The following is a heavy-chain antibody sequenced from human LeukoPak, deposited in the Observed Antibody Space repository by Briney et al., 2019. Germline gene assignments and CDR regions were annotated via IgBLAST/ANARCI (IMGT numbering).Heavy chain of an antibody. CDR1: GFTFSSYS. Sequence: GESLRLSCAASGFTFSSYSMNWVRQAPGKGLEWVSSISSSSSYIYYAGSVKGRFTISRDNAKNSLYLQMNSLRAEDTAVYYCARDSSGISWGQGTLVTVSS. J-gene: IGHJ5*02. V-gene: IGHV3-21*01. CDR2: ISSSSSYI. CDR3: ARDSSGIS. D-gene: IGHD3-22*01.